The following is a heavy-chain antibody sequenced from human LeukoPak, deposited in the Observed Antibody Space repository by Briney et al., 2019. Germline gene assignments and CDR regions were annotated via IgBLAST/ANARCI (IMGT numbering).Heavy chain of an antibody. D-gene: IGHD3-10*01. CDR1: GFTFSSYG. Sequence: GGSLRLSCAASGFTFSSYGMSWVRQAPGKGLEWVSAISGSGGSTYYADSVKGRFTISRDNSKNTLYLQMNSLRAEDTAVYYCAKDTGYYGSRSPYYFDYWGQGTLVTVSS. J-gene: IGHJ4*02. CDR3: AKDTGYYGSRSPYYFDY. V-gene: IGHV3-23*01. CDR2: ISGSGGST.